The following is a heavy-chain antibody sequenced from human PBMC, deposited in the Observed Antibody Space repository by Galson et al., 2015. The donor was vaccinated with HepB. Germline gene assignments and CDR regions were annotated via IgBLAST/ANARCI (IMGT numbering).Heavy chain of an antibody. CDR1: GYTFTGYY. J-gene: IGHJ2*01. Sequence: SVKVSCKASGYTFTGYYMNWVRQAPGQGLEWMGWINPYSGSTNYAQKFQGRVTMTRDTSISTAYMELSRLRSDDTAVYYCARATYYYDSSELDWYFDLWGRGTLVTVSS. V-gene: IGHV1-2*02. CDR2: INPYSGST. D-gene: IGHD3-22*01. CDR3: ARATYYYDSSELDWYFDL.